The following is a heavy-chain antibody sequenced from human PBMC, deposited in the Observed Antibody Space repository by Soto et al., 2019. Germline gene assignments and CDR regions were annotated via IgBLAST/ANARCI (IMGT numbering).Heavy chain of an antibody. CDR2: VYHTGRT. Sequence: SETLSLTCTVSGGSFKSGSYSWSWIRQPPGKGLEWIGYVYHTGRTSYNPSLKSRVSISTDTSKNQFSLNLDSVTAADTAVYFCARDFAYFDSWGQGTLVTVSS. CDR3: ARDFAYFDS. J-gene: IGHJ4*02. V-gene: IGHV4-61*01. D-gene: IGHD3-3*01. CDR1: GGSFKSGSYS.